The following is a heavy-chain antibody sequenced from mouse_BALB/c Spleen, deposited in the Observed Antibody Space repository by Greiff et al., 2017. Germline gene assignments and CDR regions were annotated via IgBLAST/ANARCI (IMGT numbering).Heavy chain of an antibody. CDR1: GYSITSDYA. D-gene: IGHD1-1*01. Sequence: VQLKESGPGLVKSSQSLSLTCTVTGYSITSDYAWNWIRQFPGNKLEWMGYISYSGSTSYNPSLKSRISITRDTSKNQFFLQLNSVTTEDTATYYCARDYYGSLAWFAYWGQGTLVTVSA. V-gene: IGHV3-2*02. CDR3: ARDYYGSLAWFAY. J-gene: IGHJ3*01. CDR2: ISYSGST.